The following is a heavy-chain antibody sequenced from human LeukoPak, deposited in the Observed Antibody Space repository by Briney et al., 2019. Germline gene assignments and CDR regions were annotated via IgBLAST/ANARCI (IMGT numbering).Heavy chain of an antibody. J-gene: IGHJ4*02. D-gene: IGHD7-27*01. CDR3: ARANWGWVGYFDY. V-gene: IGHV3-74*01. Sequence: GGSLRLSCAASGFTFSSYWMHWVRQAPGKGLVWVSRINSDGSCTSYADSVKGRFTISRDNAKNTLYLQMNSLRAEDTAVYYCARANWGWVGYFDYWGQGTLVTVSS. CDR2: INSDGSCT. CDR1: GFTFSSYW.